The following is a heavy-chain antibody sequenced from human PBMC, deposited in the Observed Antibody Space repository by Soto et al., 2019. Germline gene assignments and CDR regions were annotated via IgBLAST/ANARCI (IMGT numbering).Heavy chain of an antibody. CDR3: ARDRSGSWAMDDY. Sequence: GGSLRLSCAASGFTFSSYGMHWVRQAPGKGLEWVVVISYDGSNKYYADSVKGRFTISRDNSKNMLYLQMNSLRAEDTAVYYCARDRSGSWAMDDYWGQGTLVTVSS. D-gene: IGHD6-19*01. CDR2: ISYDGSNK. CDR1: GFTFSSYG. J-gene: IGHJ4*02. V-gene: IGHV3-30*03.